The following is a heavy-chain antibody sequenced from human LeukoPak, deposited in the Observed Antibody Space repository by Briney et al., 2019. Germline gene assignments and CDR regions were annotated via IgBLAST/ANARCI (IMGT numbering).Heavy chain of an antibody. Sequence: ASVKVSCKASGGTFSSYAISWVRQAPGQGLEWMGGIIPIFGTANYAQKFQGRVTITADESTSTAYMELSSLRSEGTAVYYCAREDSSGYYFVYWGQGTLVTVSS. CDR2: IIPIFGTA. V-gene: IGHV1-69*13. CDR1: GGTFSSYA. D-gene: IGHD3-22*01. CDR3: AREDSSGYYFVY. J-gene: IGHJ4*02.